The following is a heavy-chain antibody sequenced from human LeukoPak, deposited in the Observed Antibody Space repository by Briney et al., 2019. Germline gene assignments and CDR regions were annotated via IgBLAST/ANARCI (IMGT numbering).Heavy chain of an antibody. Sequence: SETLSLTCTVSGGSISSYYWNWIRQPAGKGLEWIGRIYTSGSTNYNPSLKSRVTMSVDTSKNQFSLKLSSVTAADTAVYHCASRIVVAGGWFDPWGQGTLVTVSS. D-gene: IGHD1-26*01. V-gene: IGHV4-4*07. CDR2: IYTSGST. J-gene: IGHJ5*02. CDR3: ASRIVVAGGWFDP. CDR1: GGSISSYY.